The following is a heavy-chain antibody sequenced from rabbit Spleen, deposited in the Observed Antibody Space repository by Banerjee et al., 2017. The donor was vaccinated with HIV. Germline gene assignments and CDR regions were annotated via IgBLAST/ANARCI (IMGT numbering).Heavy chain of an antibody. CDR1: GFSFSDRDV. CDR3: ARDTSSSFSSYGMDL. CDR2: INAVTGKA. D-gene: IGHD1-1*01. Sequence: QEQLVESGGGLVQPEGSLTLTCTASGFSFSDRDVMCWVRQAPGKGLEWIGCINAVTGKAVYANWAKGRFTFSKTSSTTVTLQMTSLTAADTATYFCARDTSSSFSSYGMDLWGPGTLVTVS. J-gene: IGHJ6*01. V-gene: IGHV1S45*01.